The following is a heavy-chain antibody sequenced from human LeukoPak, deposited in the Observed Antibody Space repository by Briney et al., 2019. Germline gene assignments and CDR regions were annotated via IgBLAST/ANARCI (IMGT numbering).Heavy chain of an antibody. CDR1: GGSINSYY. CDR2: IHYTGST. Sequence: PSETLSLTCTVSGGSINSYYWSWIRQPPGKGLECIGYIHYTGSTNYNPSLKSRVTISADTSKNQFSLKLSSVTAADTAVYYCARDSGRYFDWLFGIWGQGALVTVSS. J-gene: IGHJ4*02. D-gene: IGHD3-9*01. V-gene: IGHV4-59*01. CDR3: ARDSGRYFDWLFGI.